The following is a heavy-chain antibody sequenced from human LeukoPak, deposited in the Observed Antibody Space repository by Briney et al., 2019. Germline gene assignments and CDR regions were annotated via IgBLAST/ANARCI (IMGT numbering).Heavy chain of an antibody. D-gene: IGHD3-10*01. CDR1: GYSISSGYY. CDR2: IYHSGST. CDR3: ARVSGSGIHY. V-gene: IGHV4-38-2*02. J-gene: IGHJ4*02. Sequence: SETLSLTCTVSGYSISSGYYWGWIRQPPGKGLEWIGSIYHSGSTYYNPSLKSRVTISVDTSKNQFSLKLSSVTAADTAVYYCARVSGSGIHYWGQGTLVTVSS.